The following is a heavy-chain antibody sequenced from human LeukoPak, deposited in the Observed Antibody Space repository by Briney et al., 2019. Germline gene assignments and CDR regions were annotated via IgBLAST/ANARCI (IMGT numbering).Heavy chain of an antibody. J-gene: IGHJ6*03. CDR2: MSDSGTNT. CDR3: AKGGAVSSKSITMVRGTRRYYYYMDV. D-gene: IGHD3-10*01. V-gene: IGHV3-23*01. Sequence: GGSLRLSCEASGFTFSRYGMSWVRQAPGKGLEWVSGMSDSGTNTYYADSVKGRFTISRDNSKNTLYLQMNSLRAEDTAVYYCAKGGAVSSKSITMVRGTRRYYYYMDVWGKGTTVTISS. CDR1: GFTFSRYG.